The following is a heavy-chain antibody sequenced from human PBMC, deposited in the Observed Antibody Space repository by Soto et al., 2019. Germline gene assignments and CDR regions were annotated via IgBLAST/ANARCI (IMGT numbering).Heavy chain of an antibody. CDR3: TPLALKYHSDWYPLSD. Sequence: EVQLVESGGGLVKPGGSLRLSCAGSGFTFSNVWMNWVRQAPGKGLEWVGRIKSETDGGTIDYAAPVKGRFTISRDDSNNTLYLQMNSLKTEGTATYYCTPLALKYHSDWYPLSDWGQGTRVTVSS. CDR2: IKSETDGGTI. J-gene: IGHJ4*02. D-gene: IGHD6-19*01. CDR1: GFTFSNVW. V-gene: IGHV3-15*07.